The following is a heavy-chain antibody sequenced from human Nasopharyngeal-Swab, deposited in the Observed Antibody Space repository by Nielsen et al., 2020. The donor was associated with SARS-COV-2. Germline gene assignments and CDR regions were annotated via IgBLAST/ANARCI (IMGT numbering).Heavy chain of an antibody. V-gene: IGHV3-9*01. Sequence: SLKISCAASGFTFDDYAMHWVRQAPGKGLEWVSGISWNSGSIGYADSAKGRFTISRDNAKNSLYLQMNSLRAEDTALYYCAKDTVIAVAGNFDYWGQGTLVTVSS. CDR2: ISWNSGSI. D-gene: IGHD6-19*01. J-gene: IGHJ4*02. CDR3: AKDTVIAVAGNFDY. CDR1: GFTFDDYA.